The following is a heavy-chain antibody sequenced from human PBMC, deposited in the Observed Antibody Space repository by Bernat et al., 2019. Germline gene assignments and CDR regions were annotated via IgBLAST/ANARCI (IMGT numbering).Heavy chain of an antibody. V-gene: IGHV4-39*01. CDR2: VYSSGST. CDR1: AGSISSNNYF. CDR3: ATPWRATYYYGSSGYYGWDAFDT. Sequence: QLQLQESGPGLVKPSETLSLTCTVSAGSISSNNYFWGWIREPPGKGLEWIGSVYSSGSTYYNPSLKGRLTISVDTSKNQFSLKLTSVTTADPAVYYCATPWRATYYYGSSGYYGWDAFDTWGQGTMVTVSS. J-gene: IGHJ3*02. D-gene: IGHD3-22*01.